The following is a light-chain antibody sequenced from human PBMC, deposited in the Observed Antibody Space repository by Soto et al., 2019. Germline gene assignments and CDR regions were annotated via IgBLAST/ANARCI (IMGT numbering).Light chain of an antibody. V-gene: IGKV3-20*01. CDR2: GAS. CDR1: QSVSSNF. J-gene: IGKJ5*01. Sequence: EMVLTQSPGTLSVSRGERVTLSCRGSQSVSSNFLAWYQQKPCQAPRLLIYGASNRAAGIPDRFSGGGSGRDFTLTISGLEPEDFAVYYCQQYGSSPLISFGQGTRLEIK. CDR3: QQYGSSPLIS.